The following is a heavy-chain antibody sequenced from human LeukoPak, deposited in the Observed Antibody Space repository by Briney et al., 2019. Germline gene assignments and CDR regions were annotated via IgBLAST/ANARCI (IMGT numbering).Heavy chain of an antibody. Sequence: SQTLSLTCTVSGGSISSGSYYWSWIRQPAGKGLEWIGRIYTSGSTNYNPSLKSRVTISVDTSKNQFSLKLSSVTAADTAVYYCARSLYSYGPTLFDYWGQGTLVTVSS. V-gene: IGHV4-61*02. J-gene: IGHJ4*02. CDR1: GGSISSGSYY. CDR3: ARSLYSYGPTLFDY. D-gene: IGHD5-18*01. CDR2: IYTSGST.